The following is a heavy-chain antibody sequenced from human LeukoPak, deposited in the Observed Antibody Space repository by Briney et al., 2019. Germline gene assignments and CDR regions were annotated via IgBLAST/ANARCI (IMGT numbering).Heavy chain of an antibody. D-gene: IGHD3-10*01. V-gene: IGHV3-11*01. CDR2: ISSSGSTI. CDR3: AREITMVRGGNNWFDP. J-gene: IGHJ5*02. Sequence: PGGSLRLSCTVSGFTVSSNSMSWVRQAPGKGLEWVSYISSSGSTIYYADSVKGRFTISRDNAKNSLYLQMNSLRAEDTAVYYCAREITMVRGGNNWFDPWGQGTLVTVSS. CDR1: GFTVSSNS.